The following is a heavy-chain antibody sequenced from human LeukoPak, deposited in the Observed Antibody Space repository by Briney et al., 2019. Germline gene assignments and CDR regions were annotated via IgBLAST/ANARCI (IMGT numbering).Heavy chain of an antibody. J-gene: IGHJ4*02. CDR1: VFTFVGYG. D-gene: IGHD3-22*01. Sequence: PGGCLRLSCAASVFTFVGYGMHWVRQAPGNGLEWVSGITWNRGRISYADSVKGRFTISRDNAKNSLYLQMNSLRAEATGLYYRAKGQHSGYEATFDYWGQGTLVTVSS. V-gene: IGHV3-9*01. CDR3: AKGQHSGYEATFDY. CDR2: ITWNRGRI.